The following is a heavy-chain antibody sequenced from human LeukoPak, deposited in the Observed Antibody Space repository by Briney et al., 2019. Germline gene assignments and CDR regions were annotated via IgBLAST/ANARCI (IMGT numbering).Heavy chain of an antibody. CDR3: ARDKLEVAAWVTWFDP. V-gene: IGHV3-21*01. CDR1: GFTFSSYS. Sequence: PGGSLRLSCAASGFTFSSYSMNWVRQAPGKGLEWVSSISSSSSYIYYADSVKGRFTISRDNAKNSLYLQMNSLRAEDTAVYYCARDKLEVAAWVTWFDPWGQGTLVTVSS. D-gene: IGHD2-15*01. CDR2: ISSSSSYI. J-gene: IGHJ5*02.